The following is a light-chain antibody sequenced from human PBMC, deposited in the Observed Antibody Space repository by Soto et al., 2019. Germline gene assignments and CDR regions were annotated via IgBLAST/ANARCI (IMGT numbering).Light chain of an antibody. J-gene: IGLJ2*01. CDR2: EVS. CDR1: NSDVGGYNY. CDR3: SSHTSSSTLV. Sequence: SVLTQPASVSGSPGQSITISCTGINSDVGGYNYVSWYQQHRGKAPKVMIYEVSNRPSGVSNRFSGSKSGNTASLTISGLQAEDEADYYCSSHTSSSTLVFGGGTKVTVL. V-gene: IGLV2-14*01.